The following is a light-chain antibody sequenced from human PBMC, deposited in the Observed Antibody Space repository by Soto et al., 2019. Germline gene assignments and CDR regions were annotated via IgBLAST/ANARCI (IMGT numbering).Light chain of an antibody. J-gene: IGKJ5*01. Sequence: EIVLTQSPATLSLSPGYRATLSCRASQSVSSYLAWYQQKPGQAPRLFIYDTSNRATGIPARFSGSGSGTDFTLTISSLEPEEFAVYYCQQRSIWPPTVGQGTRLEIK. V-gene: IGKV3-11*01. CDR3: QQRSIWPPT. CDR2: DTS. CDR1: QSVSSY.